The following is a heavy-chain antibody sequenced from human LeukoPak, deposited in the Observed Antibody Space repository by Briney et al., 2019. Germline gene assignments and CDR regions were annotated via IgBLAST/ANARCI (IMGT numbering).Heavy chain of an antibody. CDR3: ASKWYCGGDCYYQIDF. V-gene: IGHV3-30*03. J-gene: IGHJ4*02. D-gene: IGHD2-21*02. CDR2: ISYDESNK. Sequence: GRSLRLSCAASGFTFSTYVMHWVRQAPGKGLEWVAVISYDESNKYYADSVKGRFTISRDNSKNTLYLQMNSLRAEDTALYYCASKWYCGGDCYYQIDFWGQGTLVTVSS. CDR1: GFTFSTYV.